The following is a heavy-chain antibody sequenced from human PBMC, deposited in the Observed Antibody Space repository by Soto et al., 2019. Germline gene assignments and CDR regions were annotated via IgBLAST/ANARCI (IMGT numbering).Heavy chain of an antibody. V-gene: IGHV1-18*01. Sequence: GASVKVSCKASGYTFTSYGISWVRQAPGQGLEWMGWISGYNGNKKYAQKLQGRVTMTTDTSTSTAYMELRSLRSDDTAVYYCVRDPEIFDYWGQGTLVTVSS. CDR1: GYTFTSYG. J-gene: IGHJ4*02. CDR2: ISGYNGNK. CDR3: VRDPEIFDY.